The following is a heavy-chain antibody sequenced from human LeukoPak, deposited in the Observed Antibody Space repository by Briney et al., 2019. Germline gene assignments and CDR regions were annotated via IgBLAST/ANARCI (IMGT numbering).Heavy chain of an antibody. CDR2: ISGSGGST. CDR3: AKDIRDGYNWIFDY. D-gene: IGHD5-24*01. V-gene: IGHV3-23*01. Sequence: GGSLRLSCAASGFTFSSYAMSWVRQAPGKGLEWVSAISGSGGSTYYADSVKGRFTISRDNSKNTLYLQMNGLRAEDTAVYYCAKDIRDGYNWIFDYWGQGTLVTVSS. CDR1: GFTFSSYA. J-gene: IGHJ4*02.